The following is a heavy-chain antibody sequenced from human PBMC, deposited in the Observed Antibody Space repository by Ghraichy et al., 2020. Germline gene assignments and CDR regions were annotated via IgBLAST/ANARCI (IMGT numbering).Heavy chain of an antibody. V-gene: IGHV2-26*01. CDR2: IFWNDEK. CDR1: GFSLSNGRMG. D-gene: IGHD1-26*01. Sequence: SGPTLVKPTETLTLTCTVSGFSLSNGRMGVSWIRQPPGKALEWLAHIFWNDEKSYSTSLKTRLTISKDTSRSQVVLTMTNMDPVDTATYSCARIRVGPIIYGMDVWGQGTTVTVSS. J-gene: IGHJ6*02. CDR3: ARIRVGPIIYGMDV.